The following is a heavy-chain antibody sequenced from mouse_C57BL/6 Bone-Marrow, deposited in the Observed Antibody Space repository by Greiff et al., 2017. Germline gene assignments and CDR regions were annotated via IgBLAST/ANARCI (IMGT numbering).Heavy chain of an antibody. D-gene: IGHD2-1*01. J-gene: IGHJ4*01. CDR3: ARSTIYYYAMDY. V-gene: IGHV5-6*01. CDR2: ISSGGSYT. CDR1: GFTFSSYG. Sequence: EVKLQESGGDLVKPGGSLKLSCAASGFTFSSYGMSWVRQTPDKRLEWVATISSGGSYTYYPDSVQGRFTISRENAKNTLYLQMSSLKSEDTAMYYCARSTIYYYAMDYWGQGTSVTVSS.